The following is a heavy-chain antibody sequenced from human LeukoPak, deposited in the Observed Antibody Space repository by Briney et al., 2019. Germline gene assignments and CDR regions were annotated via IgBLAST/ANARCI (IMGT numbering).Heavy chain of an antibody. Sequence: GASVKVSCKASGYTFTGYYMHWVRQAPGQGLEWMGWINPNSGGTNYAQKFQGRVTMTRDTSISTAYMELSRLRSDDTAVYYCAREGYSSSWYRGDDAFDIWGQGTMVTVSS. V-gene: IGHV1-2*02. J-gene: IGHJ3*02. CDR3: AREGYSSSWYRGDDAFDI. CDR1: GYTFTGYY. CDR2: INPNSGGT. D-gene: IGHD6-13*01.